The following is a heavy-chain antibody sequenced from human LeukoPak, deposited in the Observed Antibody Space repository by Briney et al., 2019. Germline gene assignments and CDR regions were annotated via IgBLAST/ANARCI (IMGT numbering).Heavy chain of an antibody. CDR1: GYSISSGYY. D-gene: IGHD6-13*01. J-gene: IGHJ6*03. CDR2: MYHSGST. V-gene: IGHV4-38-2*01. CDR3: ARLGGSSSPYYYYYMDV. Sequence: SETLSLTCAVSGYSISSGYYWGWFRQPPGKGLEWIGCMYHSGSTYYNPSLKSRVTISVDTSKNQFSLKLSSVTAADTAVYYCARLGGSSSPYYYYYMDVWGKGTTVTVSS.